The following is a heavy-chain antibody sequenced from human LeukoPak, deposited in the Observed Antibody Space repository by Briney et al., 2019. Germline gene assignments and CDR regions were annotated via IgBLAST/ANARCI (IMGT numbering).Heavy chain of an antibody. CDR2: IYYSGST. D-gene: IGHD1-1*01. Sequence: PSQTLSLTCTVSGGSISSGGYYWSWIRQPPGKGLEWIGYIYYSGSTYYNPSLKSRVTISVDTSKNQFSLKLSSVTAADTAVYYCARANQERAAEFDYWGQGTLVTVSS. CDR1: GGSISSGGYY. V-gene: IGHV4-30-4*01. CDR3: ARANQERAAEFDY. J-gene: IGHJ4*02.